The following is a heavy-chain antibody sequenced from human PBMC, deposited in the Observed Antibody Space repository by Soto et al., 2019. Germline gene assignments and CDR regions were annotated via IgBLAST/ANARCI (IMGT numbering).Heavy chain of an antibody. Sequence: QVQLVESGGGVVQPGRSLRLSCAASGFTFSSYAMHWVRQAPGKGLEWVAVISYDGSNKHYADSVKGRFTISRDNSKNTLYLQMNSLRAEDTAVYYCARPGIAVAGTDYWGQGTLVTVSS. D-gene: IGHD6-19*01. CDR3: ARPGIAVAGTDY. J-gene: IGHJ4*02. V-gene: IGHV3-30-3*01. CDR2: ISYDGSNK. CDR1: GFTFSSYA.